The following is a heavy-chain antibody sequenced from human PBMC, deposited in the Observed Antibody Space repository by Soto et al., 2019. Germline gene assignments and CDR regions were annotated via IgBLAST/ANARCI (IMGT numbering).Heavy chain of an antibody. CDR2: INPNSGGT. CDR3: ARGYSSSWDDFYFDY. J-gene: IGHJ4*02. CDR1: GYTFTGYY. Sequence: QVQLVQSGAEVKKPGASVKVSCKASGYTFTGYYMHWVRQAPGQGLEWMGWINPNSGGTNYAQKFQGWVTMTRDTSISTAYRELSRLRSDDTAVYYCARGYSSSWDDFYFDYWGQGTLVTVSS. D-gene: IGHD6-13*01. V-gene: IGHV1-2*04.